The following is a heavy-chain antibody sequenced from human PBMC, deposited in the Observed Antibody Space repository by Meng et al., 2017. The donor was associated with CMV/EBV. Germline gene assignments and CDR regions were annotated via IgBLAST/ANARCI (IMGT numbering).Heavy chain of an antibody. V-gene: IGHV3-30*02. Sequence: GESLKISCAASGFTFSSYAMHWVRQAPGKGLEWVAFIRYDGSNKYYADSVKGRFTISRDNSKNTLYLQMNSLRAEDTAVYYCAKDVRLWRRIAAAGLDYWGQGTLVTVSS. J-gene: IGHJ4*02. CDR3: AKDVRLWRRIAAAGLDY. D-gene: IGHD6-13*01. CDR2: IRYDGSNK. CDR1: GFTFSSYA.